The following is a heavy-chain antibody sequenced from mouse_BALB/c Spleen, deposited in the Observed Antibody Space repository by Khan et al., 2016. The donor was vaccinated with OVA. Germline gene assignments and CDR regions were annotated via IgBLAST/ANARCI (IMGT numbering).Heavy chain of an antibody. CDR3: ARGNFYAMDY. D-gene: IGHD2-1*01. CDR1: GFSLTTYG. V-gene: IGHV2-6*02. CDR2: IWSDGAS. Sequence: QVQLKESGPGLVAPSQSLSITCTVSGFSLTTYGIHWVRQPPGKGLEWLIVIWSDGASTYNSALISRLSISKDNSKSQVFLKMNSLQTDDTAMYYCARGNFYAMDYGGQGTSVTVSS. J-gene: IGHJ4*01.